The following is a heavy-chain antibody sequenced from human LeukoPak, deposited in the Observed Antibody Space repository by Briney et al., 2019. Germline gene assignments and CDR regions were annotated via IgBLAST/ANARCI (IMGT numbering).Heavy chain of an antibody. D-gene: IGHD3-10*02. V-gene: IGHV3-23*01. J-gene: IGHJ5*02. CDR2: ISGSGGST. CDR1: GFTFSSYA. Sequence: QPGGSLRLSCAASGFTFSSYATSWVRQAPGKGLEWVSAISGSGGSTYYADSVKGRFTISRDNSKNTLYLQMNSLRAEDTAVYYCAKDRWSGQSYNWFDPWGQGTLVTVSS. CDR3: AKDRWSGQSYNWFDP.